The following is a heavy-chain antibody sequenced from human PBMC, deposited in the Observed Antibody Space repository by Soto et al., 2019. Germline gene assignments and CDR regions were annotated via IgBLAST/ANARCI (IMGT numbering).Heavy chain of an antibody. Sequence: ASVKVSCKASGYTFSNHGITWVRQAPGQGLEWMGWIGAYNGNTHYTQSLQGRVTMTTDTSTSTAYMELRGLRSDDTAVYYCARLRQLVCYGYYYMDVWGKGTTVTVSS. J-gene: IGHJ6*03. CDR1: GYTFSNHG. V-gene: IGHV1-18*01. D-gene: IGHD6-6*01. CDR2: IGAYNGNT. CDR3: ARLRQLVCYGYYYMDV.